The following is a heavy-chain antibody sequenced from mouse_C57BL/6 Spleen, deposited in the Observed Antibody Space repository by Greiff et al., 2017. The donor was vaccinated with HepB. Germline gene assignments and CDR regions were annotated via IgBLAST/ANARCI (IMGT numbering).Heavy chain of an antibody. CDR2: IDPETGGT. CDR3: TKRAAQALYYFDY. J-gene: IGHJ2*01. D-gene: IGHD3-2*02. V-gene: IGHV1-15*01. CDR1: GYTFTDYE. Sequence: QVQLKQSGAELVRPGASVTLSCKASGYTFTDYEMHWVKQTPVHGLEWIGAIDPETGGTAYNQKFKGKAILTADKSSSTAYMELRSLTSEDSAVYYCTKRAAQALYYFDYGGQGTTLTVSS.